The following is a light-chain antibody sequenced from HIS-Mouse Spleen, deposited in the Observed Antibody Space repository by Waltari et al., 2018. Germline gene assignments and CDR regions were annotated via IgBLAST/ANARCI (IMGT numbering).Light chain of an antibody. CDR2: KDS. CDR3: QSADSSGTGWV. V-gene: IGLV3-25*03. J-gene: IGLJ3*02. Sequence: SYELTQPPSVSVSPGQTARITCSGDALPKPYAYWYQQKPGQAPVLVIYKDSERPSGIPERFSGSSAGKTVTLTISGVQAEDEADYYCQSADSSGTGWVFGGGTKLTVL. CDR1: ALPKPY.